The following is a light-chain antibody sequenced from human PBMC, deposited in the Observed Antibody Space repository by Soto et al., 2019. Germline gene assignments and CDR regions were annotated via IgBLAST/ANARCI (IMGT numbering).Light chain of an antibody. CDR1: QSVSNN. CDR3: EPCHACRCI. Sequence: APPCVQTGERATLDCRASQSVSNNLAWYQQRPGQAPKLLIYGASTRATGVPARFCCSGSGADFTVTMGGLACEAFLTYYCEPCHACRCIIGLGTKVDIK. J-gene: IGKJ1*01. CDR2: GAS. V-gene: IGKV3-15*01.